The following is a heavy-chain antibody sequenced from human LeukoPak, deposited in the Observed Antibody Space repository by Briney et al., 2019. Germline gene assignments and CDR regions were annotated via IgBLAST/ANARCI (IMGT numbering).Heavy chain of an antibody. V-gene: IGHV1-46*01. CDR3: ARVSEDWGSEQFDY. CDR1: GYTFTSYY. CDR2: INPSGGST. J-gene: IGHJ4*02. Sequence: ASVKVSCKASGYTFTSYYMHWVRQASGQGLEWKGIINPSGGSTSYAQKFQGRVTMTRDTSTSTVYMELSNLRSEDTAVYYCARVSEDWGSEQFDYWGQGTLVTVSS. D-gene: IGHD7-27*01.